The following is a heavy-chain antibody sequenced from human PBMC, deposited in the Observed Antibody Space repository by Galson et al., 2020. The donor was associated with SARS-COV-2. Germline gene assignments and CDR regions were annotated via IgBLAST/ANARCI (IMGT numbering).Heavy chain of an antibody. D-gene: IGHD2-2*01. CDR3: AKDKRGIVPGASTFDV. J-gene: IGHJ3*01. V-gene: IGHV3-30*18. CDR1: GFTFSSYN. Sequence: GESLKISCVGSGFTFSSYNMHWVRQAPGKGLEWVAVISHEGSNKYYTDSVKGRLTISRDNSKETLFLQMDSLRPEDTAVYYCAKDKRGIVPGASTFDVWGQGTKVTVSS. CDR2: ISHEGSNK.